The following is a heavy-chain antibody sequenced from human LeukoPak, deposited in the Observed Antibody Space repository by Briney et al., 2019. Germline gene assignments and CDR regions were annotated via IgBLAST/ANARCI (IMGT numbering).Heavy chain of an antibody. J-gene: IGHJ6*03. CDR3: AKDQSSSPYYYMDV. CDR2: ISWNSGSI. Sequence: AGGPLRLSCAASGFTFDDYAMHWVRQAPGKGLEWVSGISWNSGSIGYADSVKGRFTISRDNAKNSLYLQMNSLRAEDMALYYCAKDQSSSPYYYMDVWGKGTTVTVSS. V-gene: IGHV3-9*03. CDR1: GFTFDDYA. D-gene: IGHD6-13*01.